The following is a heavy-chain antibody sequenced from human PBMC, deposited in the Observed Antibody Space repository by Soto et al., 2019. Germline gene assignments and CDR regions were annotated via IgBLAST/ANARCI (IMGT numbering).Heavy chain of an antibody. CDR3: ARIRGEPRGEVYYHNGMAV. D-gene: IGHD3-16*01. V-gene: IGHV2-70*01. CDR2: IDWDDDK. Sequence: SGPTLVNPTQSLTLTFTCSGFSLSTSGMCVSWIRQPPGKALEWLALIDWDDDKYYSTSLKTRLTISKDTSKNQVVLTMTNMDPVDTATYYCARIRGEPRGEVYYHNGMAVWGKGTTVTVSS. CDR1: GFSLSTSGMC. J-gene: IGHJ6*04.